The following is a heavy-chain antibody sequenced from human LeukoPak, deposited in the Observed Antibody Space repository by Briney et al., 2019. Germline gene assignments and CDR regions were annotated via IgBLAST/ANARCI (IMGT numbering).Heavy chain of an antibody. Sequence: SETLSLTCNVSGGSISSYYWSWIRQPPGEGLEWIGYIYYSGSTNYNPSLKSRVTISVDTSKNQFSLKLSSVTAADTAVYYCARRGSGSWWVFDYWGQGTLVTVSS. CDR3: ARRGSGSWWVFDY. J-gene: IGHJ4*02. V-gene: IGHV4-59*01. CDR2: IYYSGST. D-gene: IGHD6-19*01. CDR1: GGSISSYY.